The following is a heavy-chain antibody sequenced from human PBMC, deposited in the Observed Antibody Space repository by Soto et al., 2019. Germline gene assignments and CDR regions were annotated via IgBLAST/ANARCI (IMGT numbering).Heavy chain of an antibody. CDR1: GGYFSGYY. D-gene: IGHD6-13*01. CDR2: INHSGST. J-gene: IGHJ4*02. Sequence: SETLSLTCAVYGGYFSGYYWSWIRQPPGKGLEWIGEINHSGSTNYNPSLKSRVTISVDTSKNQFSLKLSSVTAADTAVYSCARGGYSHDYWGQGTLVTVS. V-gene: IGHV4-34*01. CDR3: ARGGYSHDY.